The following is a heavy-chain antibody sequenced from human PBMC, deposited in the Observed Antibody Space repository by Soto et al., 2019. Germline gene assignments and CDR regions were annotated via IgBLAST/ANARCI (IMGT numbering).Heavy chain of an antibody. CDR1: GYTFTSYD. CDR2: MNPNRCNT. J-gene: IGHJ4*02. CDR3: ARGRKQRATQYFDN. Sequence: ASVKVSCKASGYTFTSYDINWVRQAIGQGLEWMGWMNPNRCNTGYAQKFQGRVTMTRNTSISTAYMELSSLRSEDTSVYYCARGRKQRATQYFDNWGQGTLVTVSS. V-gene: IGHV1-8*01. D-gene: IGHD1-26*01.